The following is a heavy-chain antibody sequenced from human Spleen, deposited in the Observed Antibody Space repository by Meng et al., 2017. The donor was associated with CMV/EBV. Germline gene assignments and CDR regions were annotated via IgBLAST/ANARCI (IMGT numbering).Heavy chain of an antibody. J-gene: IGHJ6*02. V-gene: IGHV1-2*02. Sequence: ASVKVSCKASEYTFTGYYMHWVRQVPGQGLEWMGWINPNSGGTNYAQKFQGRVTLTRDTSISTAYMELSSLRSDGTAVYYCASPTSPYYHYGMDVWGQGTTVTVSS. CDR3: ASPTSPYYHYGMDV. D-gene: IGHD6-6*01. CDR1: EYTFTGYY. CDR2: INPNSGGT.